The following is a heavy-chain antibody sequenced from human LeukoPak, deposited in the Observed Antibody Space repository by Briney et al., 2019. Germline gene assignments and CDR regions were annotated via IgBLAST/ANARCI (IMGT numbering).Heavy chain of an antibody. CDR2: INPSSGST. J-gene: IGHJ6*03. V-gene: IGHV1-46*01. Sequence: ASVKVSCKASGYTFTSYYMHWVRQAPGQGLEWMGIINPSSGSTSYAQKFQGRVTMTRDMSTSTVYMELSSLRSEDTAVYYCAREDGAAAGTYYYYYMDVWGKGTTVTVSS. CDR3: AREDGAAAGTYYYYYMDV. D-gene: IGHD6-13*01. CDR1: GYTFTSYY.